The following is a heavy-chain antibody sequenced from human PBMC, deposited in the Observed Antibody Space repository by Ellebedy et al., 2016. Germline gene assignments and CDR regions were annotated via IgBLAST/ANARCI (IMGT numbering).Heavy chain of an antibody. Sequence: SETLSLXXTVSGGSVSSGSYYWSWIRQPPGKGLEWIGYIYYSGSTNYNPSLKSRVTISVDTSKNQFSLKLSSVTAADTAVYYCACSGSPTDIDYWGQGTLVTVSS. D-gene: IGHD1-26*01. CDR1: GGSVSSGSYY. J-gene: IGHJ4*02. CDR2: IYYSGST. CDR3: ACSGSPTDIDY. V-gene: IGHV4-61*01.